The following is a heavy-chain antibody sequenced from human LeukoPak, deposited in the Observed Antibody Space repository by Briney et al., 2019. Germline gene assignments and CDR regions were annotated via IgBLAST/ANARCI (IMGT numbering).Heavy chain of an antibody. D-gene: IGHD6-19*01. Sequence: GGSLRLSCAASGFTFSSYWMSWVRQAPGKGLEWVANIKQDGSEKYYVDSVKGRFTISRDNAKNSLYLQMNSLRAEDTAVYYCAGDVWPQGPVAGTGFDYWGQGTLVTVSS. CDR3: AGDVWPQGPVAGTGFDY. J-gene: IGHJ4*02. CDR1: GFTFSSYW. CDR2: IKQDGSEK. V-gene: IGHV3-7*01.